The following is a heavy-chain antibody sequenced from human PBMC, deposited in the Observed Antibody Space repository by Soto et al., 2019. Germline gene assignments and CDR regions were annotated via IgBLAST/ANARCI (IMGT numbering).Heavy chain of an antibody. CDR2: INHSGST. CDR3: ARGRRGYSSSWYGWDWFDP. V-gene: IGHV4-34*01. D-gene: IGHD6-13*01. CDR1: GGSFSGYY. Sequence: SETLSLTCAVYGGSFSGYYWSWIRQPPGKGLEWIGEINHSGSTNYNPSLKSRVTISVDTSKNQFPLKLSSVTAADTAVYYCARGRRGYSSSWYGWDWFDPWGQGTLVTVSS. J-gene: IGHJ5*02.